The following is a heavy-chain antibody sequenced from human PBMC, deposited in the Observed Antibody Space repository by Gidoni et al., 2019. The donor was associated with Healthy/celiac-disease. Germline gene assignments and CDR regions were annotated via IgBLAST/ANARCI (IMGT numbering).Heavy chain of an antibody. CDR3: ARDQDVTATYYDFWSGLDAFDI. D-gene: IGHD3-3*01. V-gene: IGHV3-9*01. Sequence: EVQLVESGGGLVQPGRSLRLSCAASGFTFDDYAMHWVRQAPGKGLEWVSGISWNSGSIGYADSVKGRSTISRDNAKNSLYLQMNSLRAEDTAMYYCARDQDVTATYYDFWSGLDAFDIWGQGTMVTVSS. CDR1: GFTFDDYA. CDR2: ISWNSGSI. J-gene: IGHJ3*02.